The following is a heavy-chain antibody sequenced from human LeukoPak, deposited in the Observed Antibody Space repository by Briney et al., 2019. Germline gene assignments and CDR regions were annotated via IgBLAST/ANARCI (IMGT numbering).Heavy chain of an antibody. D-gene: IGHD6-19*01. J-gene: IGHJ4*02. CDR3: AKDQYSSGWFFDY. V-gene: IGHV3-23*01. CDR2: IDGGGDAT. Sequence: GGSLRLSCAASGFTFNNYAMGWVRQPPGKGLEWLSAIDGGGDATKYADSVKGRFTISRDNSKNTLSLQMNSLRVEDTAIYYCAKDQYSSGWFFDYWGQGTLVTVSS. CDR1: GFTFNNYA.